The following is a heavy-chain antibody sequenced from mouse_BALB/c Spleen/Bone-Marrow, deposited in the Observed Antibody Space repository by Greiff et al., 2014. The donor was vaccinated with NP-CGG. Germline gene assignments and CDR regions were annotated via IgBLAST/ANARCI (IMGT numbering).Heavy chain of an antibody. Sequence: VQLKQSGAELVKPGASVKLSCTASGFNIKDTYMHWVKQRPEQGPEWIGRIDPANGNAKYDPKFQGKATITADTSSNTAYLQLSSLTSEDTAVYYCARYYSGSSYFDYWGQGTTLTVSS. D-gene: IGHD1-1*01. CDR3: ARYYSGSSYFDY. J-gene: IGHJ2*01. CDR1: GFNIKDTY. V-gene: IGHV14-3*02. CDR2: IDPANGNA.